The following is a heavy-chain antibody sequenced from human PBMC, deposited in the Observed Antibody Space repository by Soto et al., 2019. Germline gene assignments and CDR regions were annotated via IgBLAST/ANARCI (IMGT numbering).Heavy chain of an antibody. CDR1: GGSFSGYY. D-gene: IGHD1-26*01. Sequence: PSETLSLTCAVYGGSFSGYYWSWIRQPPGKGLEWIGNVYYNGNTYYNPSLKSRLTISVDTSNNQFSLKLQSVTAADTAVYYCARLSGSYNDRYFDYWGQGALVTVSS. CDR2: VYYNGNT. J-gene: IGHJ4*02. CDR3: ARLSGSYNDRYFDY. V-gene: IGHV4-34*01.